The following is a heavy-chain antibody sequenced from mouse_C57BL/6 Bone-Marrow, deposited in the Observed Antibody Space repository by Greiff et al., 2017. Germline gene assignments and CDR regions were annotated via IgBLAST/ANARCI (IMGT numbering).Heavy chain of an antibody. V-gene: IGHV2-9-1*01. J-gene: IGHJ1*03. CDR1: GFSLTSYA. CDR2: IWTGGGT. D-gene: IGHD1-1*01. Sequence: VQGVESGPGLVAPSQSLSITCTVSGFSLTSYAISWVRQPPGKGLEWLGVIWTGGGTNYNSALKSRLSISKDNSKSQVFLKMNSLQTDDTARYYCARNWGYGSSYGYFDVWGTGTTVTVSS. CDR3: ARNWGYGSSYGYFDV.